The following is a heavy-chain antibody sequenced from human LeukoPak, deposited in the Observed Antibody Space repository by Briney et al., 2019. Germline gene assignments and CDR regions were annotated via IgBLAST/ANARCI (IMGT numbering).Heavy chain of an antibody. D-gene: IGHD6-13*01. CDR1: GASITSSY. CDR2: VSYTGST. V-gene: IGHV4-59*01. J-gene: IGHJ4*02. Sequence: SETLSLTCSVSGASITSSYWSWIRQAPGRGLEWIGYVSYTGSTNYNPSLKSRVTISVDMSKSQVSLKLSSVTAADTAVYYCARRIASSGKGFDYWGQGTLVTVSS. CDR3: ARRIASSGKGFDY.